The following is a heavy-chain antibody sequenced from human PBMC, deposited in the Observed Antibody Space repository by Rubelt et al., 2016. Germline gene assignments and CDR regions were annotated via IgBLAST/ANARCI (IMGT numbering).Heavy chain of an antibody. Sequence: EVQLLESGGGLVQPGGSLRLSCAAAGFTFSSYAMSWVRQGPGKGLEWVSAISGSGGTTYYADSVKGRFTISRDNSKNTLYLQMNSLRTEDTALYYCAKATSGWSGDSLDYWGQGTLVTVSS. V-gene: IGHV3-23*01. D-gene: IGHD6-19*01. J-gene: IGHJ4*02. CDR2: ISGSGGTT. CDR1: GFTFSSYA. CDR3: AKATSGWSGDSLDY.